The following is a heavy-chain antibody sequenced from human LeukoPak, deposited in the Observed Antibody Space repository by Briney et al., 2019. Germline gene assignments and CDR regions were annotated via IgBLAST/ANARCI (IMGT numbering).Heavy chain of an antibody. CDR2: IYYTGST. J-gene: IGHJ4*02. CDR3: ASDSGGYGFDY. CDR1: GESISGFY. D-gene: IGHD1-26*01. V-gene: IGHV4-59*12. Sequence: SETLSLTCTVSGESISGFYWNWIRQPPGKGLEWIGYIYYTGSTNYNPSLTSRVTISIDTSKNQFSLKLSSMTAADTAVYYCASDSGGYGFDYWGQGTLVTVSS.